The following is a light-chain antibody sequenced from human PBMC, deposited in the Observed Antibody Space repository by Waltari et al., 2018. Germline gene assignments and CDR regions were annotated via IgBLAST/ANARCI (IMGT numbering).Light chain of an antibody. V-gene: IGKV2-30*02. CDR2: KVS. CDR1: QGLVHSDGNTY. CDR3: MQGSLWPPT. Sequence: DVVLTQSPLSLPVTLGQPASISCRSRQGLVHSDGNTYLNWFHQRPGQSPRRLIYKVSHRDSGVPDTVSGSGSGTDFTLKISRVEAEDVGVYYCMQGSLWPPTFGAGTKVEIK. J-gene: IGKJ4*01.